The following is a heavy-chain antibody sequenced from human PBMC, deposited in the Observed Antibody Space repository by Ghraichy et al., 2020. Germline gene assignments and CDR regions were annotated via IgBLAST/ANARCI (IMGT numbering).Heavy chain of an antibody. Sequence: SETLSLTCTVSGGSISSYYWSWIRQPPGKGLEWIGYIYYSGSTNYNPSLKSRVTISVETSKNQFSLKLSSGTAADTAVYYCAREGRELPDYWGQGTLVTVSS. CDR1: GGSISSYY. CDR3: AREGRELPDY. CDR2: IYYSGST. V-gene: IGHV4-59*01. D-gene: IGHD1-7*01. J-gene: IGHJ4*02.